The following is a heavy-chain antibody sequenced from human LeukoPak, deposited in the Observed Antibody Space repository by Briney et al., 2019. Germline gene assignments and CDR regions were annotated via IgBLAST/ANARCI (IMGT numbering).Heavy chain of an antibody. CDR3: ARDGDSSGPYYYFDY. Sequence: SETLSLTCTVSGGSISSYYWSWIRQPPGKGLEWIGYIYYSGSTKYNPSLKSRVTISADTSKNQFSLKLSFVTAADTAVYYCARDGDSSGPYYYFDYWGQGTLVTVSS. V-gene: IGHV4-59*01. J-gene: IGHJ4*02. CDR2: IYYSGST. CDR1: GGSISSYY. D-gene: IGHD3-22*01.